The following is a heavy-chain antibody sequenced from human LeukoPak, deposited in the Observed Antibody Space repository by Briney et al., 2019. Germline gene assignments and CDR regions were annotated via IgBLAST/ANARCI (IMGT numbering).Heavy chain of an antibody. J-gene: IGHJ4*02. V-gene: IGHV3-30*02. D-gene: IGHD3-3*01. CDR1: GFTFSSYG. Sequence: QPGGSLRLSCAASGFTFSSYGVHWVREAPGKGREWVAFIRYDGSNKYYADSVKGRVTISRDNSRNTLFLQVNSLRAEDTAVYYCARAERNAGVFDYWGQGTLVTVSS. CDR3: ARAERNAGVFDY. CDR2: IRYDGSNK.